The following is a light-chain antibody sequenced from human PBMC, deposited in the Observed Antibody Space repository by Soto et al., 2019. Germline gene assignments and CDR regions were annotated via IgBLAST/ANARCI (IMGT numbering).Light chain of an antibody. J-gene: IGKJ1*01. CDR3: QQYGSSPPRT. V-gene: IGKV3-20*01. CDR1: QSVSSN. Sequence: IVLTQSPGTLSLSPGDRATLSCRASQSVSSNLAWYQQKPGQAPRLLIYGASTRATDVPDRFSGSGSGADFTLSISRLEPEDFAVYYCQQYGSSPPRTFGQGTKVDIK. CDR2: GAS.